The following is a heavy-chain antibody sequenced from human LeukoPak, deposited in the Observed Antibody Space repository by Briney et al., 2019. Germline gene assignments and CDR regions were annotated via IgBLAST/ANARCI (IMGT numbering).Heavy chain of an antibody. CDR2: TNNGGGTT. CDR1: GFTFSDYH. Sequence: PGGSLRLSCAASGFTFSDYHMTWIRRAPGKGLEGCSFTNNGGGTTYYADSVRGRFTISRDNTKTSLYVQMNSLRADAAAVYYCARGGNMGFAQFDYWGQGTLVTVSS. D-gene: IGHD1/OR15-1a*01. V-gene: IGHV3-11*01. J-gene: IGHJ4*02. CDR3: ARGGNMGFAQFDY.